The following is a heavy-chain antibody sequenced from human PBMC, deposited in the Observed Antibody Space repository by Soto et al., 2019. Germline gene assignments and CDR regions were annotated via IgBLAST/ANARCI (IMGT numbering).Heavy chain of an antibody. CDR3: ASTLRPNYYDSRGPSLDV. J-gene: IGHJ6*02. V-gene: IGHV1-18*04. CDR2: ISAYNGNT. D-gene: IGHD3-22*01. Sequence: ASVKVSCKASGYTFTSYGISWVRQAPGQGLEWMGWISAYNGNTNYAQKLQGRVTMTTDTSTSTAYMELRSLRSDDTAVYYCASTLRPNYYDSRGPSLDVWGQGTTVTVYS. CDR1: GYTFTSYG.